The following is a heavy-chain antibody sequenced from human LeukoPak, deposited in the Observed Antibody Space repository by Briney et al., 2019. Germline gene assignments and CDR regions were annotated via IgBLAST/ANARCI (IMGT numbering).Heavy chain of an antibody. J-gene: IGHJ4*02. Sequence: GGSLRLSCAASGFTVNSNYLSWVRQAPGKGLEWVSTLYNTGNTYYANSVKGRFSISRDNSKNTLFLQMNSLRAEDTAVYYCARLTADGRLYFVDWGPGTLVTVSS. D-gene: IGHD6-13*01. CDR3: ARLTADGRLYFVD. CDR2: LYNTGNT. V-gene: IGHV3-53*01. CDR1: GFTVNSNY.